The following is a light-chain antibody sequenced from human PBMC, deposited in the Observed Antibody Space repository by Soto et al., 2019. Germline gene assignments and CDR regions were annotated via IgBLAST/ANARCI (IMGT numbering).Light chain of an antibody. CDR1: SSNIGSGYD. CDR2: GNN. CDR3: QSYDNTLSSSAVV. J-gene: IGLJ2*01. V-gene: IGLV1-40*01. Sequence: QSVLTQPPSVAGAPGQRVTISCTGSSSNIGSGYDVHWYQQFPGTAPKLLIYGNNNRPSGVPDRFSGSKSGTSASLAITGLQSEDEADYYCQSYDNTLSSSAVVFGGGTKLTVL.